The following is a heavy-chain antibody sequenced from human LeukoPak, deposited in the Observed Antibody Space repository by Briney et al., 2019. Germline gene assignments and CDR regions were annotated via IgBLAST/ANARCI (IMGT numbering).Heavy chain of an antibody. CDR3: ARRDSSGWYYFDY. J-gene: IGHJ4*02. CDR2: IYSGDSDT. V-gene: IGHV5-51*01. CDR1: GYSFTSYW. Sequence: GESLKISCKGSGYSFTSYWIGWVRQMPGKGLELIGIIYSGDSDTRYSPSLQGQVTTSADKSISTAYLQWSSLKAPDTAMYYCARRDSSGWYYFDYWGQGTLVTVSS. D-gene: IGHD6-19*01.